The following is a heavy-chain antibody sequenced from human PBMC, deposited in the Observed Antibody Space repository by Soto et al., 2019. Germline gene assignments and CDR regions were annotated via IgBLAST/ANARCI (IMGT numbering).Heavy chain of an antibody. CDR1: GFTFSSYA. J-gene: IGHJ4*02. D-gene: IGHD6-13*01. CDR2: TSGSGGST. V-gene: IGHV3-23*01. CDR3: AKVLEQQLYIPAEFDY. Sequence: GGSLRLSCAASGFTFSSYAMSWDRQAPGKGLEWVSATSGSGGSTYYSDSVKDRFTITRNNSKNTLYLQMNSLRGEDTAVYYCAKVLEQQLYIPAEFDYWGQGTLVTVSS.